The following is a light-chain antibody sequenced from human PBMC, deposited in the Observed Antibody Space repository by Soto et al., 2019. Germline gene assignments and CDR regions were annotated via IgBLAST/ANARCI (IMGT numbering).Light chain of an antibody. CDR1: QSVSSSF. CDR3: QQYDSSPWA. Sequence: EIVLTQSPGTLSLSPGERATLSCRASQSVSSSFLAWYQQKPGQAPRLLIYGASTRATGIPDRFSGSGSGTDFTLTISRLEPEDFAVYYGQQYDSSPWAFGQGKKVDIK. V-gene: IGKV3-20*01. J-gene: IGKJ1*01. CDR2: GAS.